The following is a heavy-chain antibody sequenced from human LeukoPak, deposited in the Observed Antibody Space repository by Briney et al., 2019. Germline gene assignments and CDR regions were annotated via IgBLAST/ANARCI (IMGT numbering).Heavy chain of an antibody. V-gene: IGHV3-23*01. CDR2: ISDNGGRT. J-gene: IGHJ4*02. D-gene: IGHD3-22*01. CDR1: GFTLSNYG. Sequence: GGSLRLSCAVSGFTLSNYGMSWVRQAPGKGLEWVAGISDNGGRTNYADSVKGRFSISRDNPKNTLYLQMNSLRAEDTAVYFCAKRGVVIRVILVGFHKEANYFDSWGQGALVTVSS. CDR3: AKRGVVIRVILVGFHKEANYFDS.